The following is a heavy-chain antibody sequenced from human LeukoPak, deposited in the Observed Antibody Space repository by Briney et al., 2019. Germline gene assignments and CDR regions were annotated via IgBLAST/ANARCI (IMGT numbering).Heavy chain of an antibody. CDR1: GFTFDHYA. Sequence: PGGSLRLSCAASGFTFDHYAMTWVRQAPGKGLEWVSVASGSGGTTYYADSVKRRFTISRDNSKNTIYLQMNSLSAEDTAVYYCAKGGASYNHDSRGHRNSHFDFWGQGTLVTVSS. CDR2: ASGSGGTT. CDR3: AKGGASYNHDSRGHRNSHFDF. J-gene: IGHJ4*02. D-gene: IGHD3-22*01. V-gene: IGHV3-23*01.